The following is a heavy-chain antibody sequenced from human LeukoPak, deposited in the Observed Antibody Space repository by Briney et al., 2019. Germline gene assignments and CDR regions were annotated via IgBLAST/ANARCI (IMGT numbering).Heavy chain of an antibody. CDR3: TTTYYGSGSSSDF. CDR1: GFTFSNAW. J-gene: IGHJ4*02. D-gene: IGHD3-10*01. Sequence: GGSLRLSCAASGFTFSNAWMSWVRQAPGKGLEWVGRIKSKTDGGTTDYAAPVKGRFTISRDDSKNTLYLQMNSLKTEDTAVYYCTTTYYGSGSSSDFWGQGTLVTVSS. CDR2: IKSKTDGGTT. V-gene: IGHV3-15*01.